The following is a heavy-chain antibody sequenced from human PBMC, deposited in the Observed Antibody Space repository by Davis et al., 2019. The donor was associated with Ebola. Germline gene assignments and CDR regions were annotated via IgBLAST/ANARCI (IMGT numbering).Heavy chain of an antibody. J-gene: IGHJ4*02. CDR2: IYYSGST. Sequence: SETLSLTCTVSGGSIRSYYWSWIRQPPGKGLEWIGYIYYSGSTNYNPSLKSRVTISVDTPVNQFSLRLSSVIAADTALYYCARGQFSGSNFGGYYFDSWGQGTLVTVSS. CDR3: ARGQFSGSNFGGYYFDS. D-gene: IGHD1-26*01. CDR1: GGSIRSYY. V-gene: IGHV4-59*12.